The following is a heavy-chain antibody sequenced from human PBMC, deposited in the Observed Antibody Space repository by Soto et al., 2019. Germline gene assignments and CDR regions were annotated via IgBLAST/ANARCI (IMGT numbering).Heavy chain of an antibody. V-gene: IGHV1-69*13. CDR3: ARSNDFWSGYYMVGGDFDY. D-gene: IGHD3-3*01. CDR2: IIPIFGTA. J-gene: IGHJ4*02. CDR1: GGTFSSYA. Sequence: SVKVSCKASGGTFSSYAISWVRQAPGQGLEWMGGIIPIFGTANYAQKFQGRVTITADESTSTAYMELSSLRSEDTAVYYCARSNDFWSGYYMVGGDFDYWGQGILVTVSS.